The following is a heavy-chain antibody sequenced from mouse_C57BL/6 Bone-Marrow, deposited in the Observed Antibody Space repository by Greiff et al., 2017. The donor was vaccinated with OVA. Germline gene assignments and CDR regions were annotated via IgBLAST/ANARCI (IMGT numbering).Heavy chain of an antibody. D-gene: IGHD1-1*01. V-gene: IGHV2-2*01. J-gene: IGHJ3*01. CDR2: IWSGGST. CDR3: ARTDYGTQFAY. CDR1: GFSLTSYG. Sequence: VKVVESGPGLVQPSQSLSITCTVSGFSLTSYGVHWVRQSPGKGLEWLGVIWSGGSTDYNAAFISRLSISKDNSKSQVFFKMNSLQADDTAIYYCARTDYGTQFAYWGQGTLVTVSA.